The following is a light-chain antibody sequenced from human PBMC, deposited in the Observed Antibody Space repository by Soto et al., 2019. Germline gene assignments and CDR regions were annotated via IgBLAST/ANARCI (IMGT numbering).Light chain of an antibody. Sequence: EKVLTQSPSTLSLSPGEKATLSCRASQSVGRNYLAWYQYKPGQAPRLFISGASSRATGIPDRFSGSGSGTDFTLTISRLEPEDFAVYYCQQYASSPLTFGGGTKVEI. V-gene: IGKV3-20*01. CDR3: QQYASSPLT. CDR2: GAS. J-gene: IGKJ4*01. CDR1: QSVGRNY.